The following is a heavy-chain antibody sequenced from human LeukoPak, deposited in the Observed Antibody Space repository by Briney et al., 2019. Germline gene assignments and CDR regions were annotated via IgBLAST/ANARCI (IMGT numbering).Heavy chain of an antibody. Sequence: SETLSLTCTVSGGSISSYYWSWIRQPAGKGLEWIGRIYTSGSTNYNPSLKSRVTMSVDTSKNQFFLKLSSVTAADTAVYYCARDMGVYDSQDYYYYMDVWGKGTTVTVSS. D-gene: IGHD2-8*02. CDR3: ARDMGVYDSQDYYYYMDV. J-gene: IGHJ6*03. V-gene: IGHV4-4*07. CDR2: IYTSGST. CDR1: GGSISSYY.